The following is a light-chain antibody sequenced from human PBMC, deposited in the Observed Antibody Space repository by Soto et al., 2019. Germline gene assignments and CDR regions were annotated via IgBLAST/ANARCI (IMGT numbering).Light chain of an antibody. CDR1: QSISSW. V-gene: IGKV1-5*03. CDR2: KAF. Sequence: DIQMTQSPSTLSASVGDRVTITCRASQSISSWLAWYQQKPGKAPKRLIYKAFSLESGVSSRFSGSGSGTESTLTISSLQPDDFAPYSCQQYNSYLFTFGPATKVDIK. CDR3: QQYNSYLFT. J-gene: IGKJ3*01.